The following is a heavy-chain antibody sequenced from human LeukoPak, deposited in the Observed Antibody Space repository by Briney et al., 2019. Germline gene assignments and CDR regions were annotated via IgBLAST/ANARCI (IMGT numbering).Heavy chain of an antibody. CDR2: IWYDGNNK. J-gene: IGHJ4*02. CDR1: GFTFSSCG. D-gene: IGHD3-10*01. V-gene: IGHV3-30*02. CDR3: AKDPLQCGSGSYYFDY. Sequence: GGSLRLSCAASGFTFSSCGMHWVRQAPGKGLEWVAFIWYDGNNKYYADSVKGRFTISRDSSKNTLYLQMNSLRAEDTAVYYCAKDPLQCGSGSYYFDYWGQGTLVTVSS.